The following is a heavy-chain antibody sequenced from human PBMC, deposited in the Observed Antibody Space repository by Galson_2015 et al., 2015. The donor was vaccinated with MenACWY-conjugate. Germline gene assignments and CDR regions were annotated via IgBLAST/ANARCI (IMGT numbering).Heavy chain of an antibody. Sequence: SLRLSCAASGFTFSSYAMTWVRQAPGKGLEWVSAISGSGGSTNYADPVKGRFTISRDNSKNTLYLQMNSLRAEDTAVYYCAKDSGSGYSSSWYIFDYWGQGTLVTVSS. CDR1: GFTFSSYA. CDR2: ISGSGGST. CDR3: AKDSGSGYSSSWYIFDY. D-gene: IGHD6-13*01. V-gene: IGHV3-23*01. J-gene: IGHJ4*02.